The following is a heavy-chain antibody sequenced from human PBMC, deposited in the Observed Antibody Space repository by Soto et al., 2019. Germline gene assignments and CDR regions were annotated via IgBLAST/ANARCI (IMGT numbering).Heavy chain of an antibody. Sequence: GGSLRLSCAASGFTFSSYSMNWVRQAPGKGLEWVSYISSSSSTIYYADSVKGRFTISRDNAKNSLYLQMNRLSDDDTAVYYCAREGYSGYDLPETYYYYGMDVWGQGTTVTVSS. CDR1: GFTFSSYS. CDR3: AREGYSGYDLPETYYYYGMDV. J-gene: IGHJ6*02. V-gene: IGHV3-48*02. CDR2: ISSSSSTI. D-gene: IGHD5-12*01.